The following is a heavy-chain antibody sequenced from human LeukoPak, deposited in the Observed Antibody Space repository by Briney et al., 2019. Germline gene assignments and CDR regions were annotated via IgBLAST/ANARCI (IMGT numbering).Heavy chain of an antibody. CDR2: ISSRSGDI. CDR3: ASPLYYDTRGFYYQVFD. CDR1: GFTFSSYS. Sequence: PGGPLRLSCAAPGFTFSSYSMNWVRHAPEKGLEGVSSISSRSGDIYYADSVKGRFPISRDNAKNSLYLQMNSLRAEDMAVYYCASPLYYDTRGFYYQVFDWGQGTLVTVSS. V-gene: IGHV3-21*01. D-gene: IGHD3-22*01. J-gene: IGHJ4*02.